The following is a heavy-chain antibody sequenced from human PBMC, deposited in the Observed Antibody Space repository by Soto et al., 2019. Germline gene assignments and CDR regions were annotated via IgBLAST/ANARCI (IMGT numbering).Heavy chain of an antibody. CDR2: INPSGGST. Sequence: QVQLVQSGAEVKKPGASVKVSCKASGYTFTSYYMHWVRQAPGQGLEWMGIINPSGGSTSYAQKFQGRVTMTRETSTSTVYMELSSLRSEDTAVYYCARDRYSGYDLVVAVAGRFHYFDYWGQGTLVTVSS. CDR3: ARDRYSGYDLVVAVAGRFHYFDY. CDR1: GYTFTSYY. D-gene: IGHD5-12*01. V-gene: IGHV1-46*01. J-gene: IGHJ4*02.